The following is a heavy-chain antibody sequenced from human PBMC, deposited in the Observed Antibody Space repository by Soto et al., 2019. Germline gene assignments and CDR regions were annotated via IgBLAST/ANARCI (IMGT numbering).Heavy chain of an antibody. D-gene: IGHD3-10*01. V-gene: IGHV3-33*01. CDR2: IWYDGSNK. CDR1: GFTFSSYG. Sequence: GGSLRLSCAASGFTFSSYGMHWVRQAPGKGLEWVAVIWYDGSNKYYADSVKGRFTISRDNSKNTLYLQMNSLRAEDTAVYYCARDPGIAMVRGVNAYYYYYMDVWGKGTTVTVSS. CDR3: ARDPGIAMVRGVNAYYYYYMDV. J-gene: IGHJ6*03.